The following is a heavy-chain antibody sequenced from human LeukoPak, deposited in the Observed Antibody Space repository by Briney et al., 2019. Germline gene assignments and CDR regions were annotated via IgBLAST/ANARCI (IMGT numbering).Heavy chain of an antibody. CDR3: ARVEGSSAAAIDY. J-gene: IGHJ4*02. D-gene: IGHD6-6*01. CDR2: IYSGGST. V-gene: IGHV3-53*01. Sequence: PGGSLRLSCAASGFTVSSNYMSWVRQAPGKGLEWVSVIYSGGSTYYADSVKGRFTISRDNSKNTLYLQMNSLRAEDTAVYYCARVEGSSAAAIDYWGQGTLVTVPS. CDR1: GFTVSSNY.